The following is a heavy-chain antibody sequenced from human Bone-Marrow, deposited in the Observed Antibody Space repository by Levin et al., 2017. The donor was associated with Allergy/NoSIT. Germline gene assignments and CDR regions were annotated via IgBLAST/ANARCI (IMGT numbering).Heavy chain of an antibody. J-gene: IGHJ4*02. CDR1: GGSVSDNSYY. CDR3: ARSSMLAGLY. Sequence: SQTLSLTCTVSGGSVSDNSYYWGWIRQPPGKGLEWIGSINFRENTYSNPSLQSRVTMSIDTSKNQFSLKLDSVTAADTAVYYCARSSMLAGLYWGQGTLVTVSS. D-gene: IGHD2-2*01. CDR2: INFRENT. V-gene: IGHV4-39*01.